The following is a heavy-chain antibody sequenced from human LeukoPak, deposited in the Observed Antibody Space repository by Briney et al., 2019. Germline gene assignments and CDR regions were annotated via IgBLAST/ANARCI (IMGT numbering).Heavy chain of an antibody. J-gene: IGHJ4*02. V-gene: IGHV3-30*18. CDR1: GFTFSSYG. CDR2: ISYDGSNK. Sequence: AGGSLRLSCTASGFTFSSYGMHWVRQAPGKGLEWVAVISYDGSNKYYADSVKGRFTISRDNSKNTLYLQMNSLRAEDTAIYYCAKDRRLPWDYFDSWGQGTLVTVSS. D-gene: IGHD5-12*01. CDR3: AKDRRLPWDYFDS.